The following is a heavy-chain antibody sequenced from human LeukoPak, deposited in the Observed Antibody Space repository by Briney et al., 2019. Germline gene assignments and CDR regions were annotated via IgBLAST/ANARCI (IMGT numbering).Heavy chain of an antibody. CDR2: INQDGSQK. CDR3: ARVGGWAYYYYGMDV. CDR1: GFTFGSCW. V-gene: IGHV3-7*03. D-gene: IGHD6-19*01. J-gene: IGHJ6*02. Sequence: GGSLRLSCAASGFTFGSCWMNWVRQAPGKGLEWVANINQDGSQKFYVDSVKGRFTISRDNAKNSLYLQMNSLRAEDTAVYYCARVGGWAYYYYGMDVWGQGTTVTVSS.